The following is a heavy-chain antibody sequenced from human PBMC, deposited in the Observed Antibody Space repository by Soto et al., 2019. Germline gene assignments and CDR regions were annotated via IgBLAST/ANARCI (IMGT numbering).Heavy chain of an antibody. D-gene: IGHD3-22*01. CDR3: AREDYDSSGYYPAWVY. Sequence: GASVKVSCKASGYNFNTYAIHWVRQAPGQRLEWMGWISAGISITKYSQKFQGRVTISRDTSISTAYMELSRLRSDDTAVYYCAREDYDSSGYYPAWVYWGQGTLVTVSS. CDR1: GYNFNTYA. V-gene: IGHV1-3*01. J-gene: IGHJ4*02. CDR2: ISAGISIT.